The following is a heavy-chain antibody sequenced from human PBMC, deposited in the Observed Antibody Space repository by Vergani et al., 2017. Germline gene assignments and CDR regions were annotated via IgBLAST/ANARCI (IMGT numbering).Heavy chain of an antibody. Sequence: QVKLQESGPGLVKPSETLSLTCTVSGASVNSYYWSWIRQPPGKGLEWMGYVSFRGDTLYDPSVKGRMTISLNTSSNQFSLYLTSVTAADTAVYYCARESNYASPQTDAFDIWGQGTMVTVSS. CDR2: VSFRGDT. CDR3: ARESNYASPQTDAFDI. V-gene: IGHV4-59*02. J-gene: IGHJ3*02. D-gene: IGHD4-11*01. CDR1: GASVNSYY.